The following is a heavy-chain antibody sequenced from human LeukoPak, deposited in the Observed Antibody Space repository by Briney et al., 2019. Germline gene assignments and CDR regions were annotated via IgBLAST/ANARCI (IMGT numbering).Heavy chain of an antibody. CDR3: ARGLLGSGWYFDY. CDR2: IYYSGST. CDR1: GGSISSYY. V-gene: IGHV4-59*12. Sequence: PSETLSLTCTVSGGSISSYYWSWIRQPPGKGLEWIGYIYYSGSTNYNPSLKSRVTILVDTSKNQFSLKLSSVTAADTAVYYCARGLLGSGWYFDYWGQGTLVTVSS. D-gene: IGHD6-19*01. J-gene: IGHJ4*02.